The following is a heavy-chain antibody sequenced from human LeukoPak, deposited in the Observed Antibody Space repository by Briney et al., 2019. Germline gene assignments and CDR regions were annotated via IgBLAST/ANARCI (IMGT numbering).Heavy chain of an antibody. Sequence: GESLKISCKGSGYSFTSYWIGWVRQMPGKGLEWKGIIYPGDSDTRFSPSFQGQVTISADKSISTAYLQWSSLKASDTAMYYCARQGYSYGASFDYWGQGTLVTVSS. J-gene: IGHJ4*02. D-gene: IGHD5-18*01. CDR1: GYSFTSYW. CDR3: ARQGYSYGASFDY. CDR2: IYPGDSDT. V-gene: IGHV5-51*01.